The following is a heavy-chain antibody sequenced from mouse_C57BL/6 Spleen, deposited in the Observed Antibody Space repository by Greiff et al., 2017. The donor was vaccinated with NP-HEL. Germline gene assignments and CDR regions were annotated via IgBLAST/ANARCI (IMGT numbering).Heavy chain of an antibody. Sequence: QVQLQQPGAELVKPGASVKLSCKASGYTFTSYWMHWVKQRPGQGLEWIGMIHPNSGSTNYNEKFKSKATLTVDKSSSTAYMQLSSLTSEDSAVYYCARSLYYYGSSGNFDYWGQGTTLTVSS. CDR3: ARSLYYYGSSGNFDY. CDR2: IHPNSGST. J-gene: IGHJ2*01. V-gene: IGHV1-64*01. D-gene: IGHD1-1*01. CDR1: GYTFTSYW.